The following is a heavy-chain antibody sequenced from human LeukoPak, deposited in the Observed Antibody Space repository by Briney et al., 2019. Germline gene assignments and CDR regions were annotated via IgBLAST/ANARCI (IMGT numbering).Heavy chain of an antibody. CDR2: ISNSGSTV. CDR1: GFTFSDYY. CDR3: ALGTINKDYYFGMDV. J-gene: IGHJ6*02. D-gene: IGHD2-8*01. V-gene: IGHV3-11*01. Sequence: GGSLRLSCAASGFTFSDYYMTWLRQAPGKGLEWLPYISNSGSTVFYADSVMGRFTVSRDNAKRSLYLQIESLRDDDTAVYHCALGTINKDYYFGMDVWGQGTTVTVSS.